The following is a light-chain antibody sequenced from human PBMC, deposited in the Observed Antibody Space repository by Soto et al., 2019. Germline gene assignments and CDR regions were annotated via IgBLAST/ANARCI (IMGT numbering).Light chain of an antibody. CDR1: SSDVGGYNY. J-gene: IGLJ1*01. Sequence: QSALTQPASVSGSPGQSITISCTGTSSDVGGYNYVSWYQQHPDKAPKLMIYEVTNRPSGVSFRFSGSKFGNTASLTISGLQPEDEADYYCSSYTSTSTLYVFGTGTKLTVL. CDR3: SSYTSTSTLYV. V-gene: IGLV2-14*01. CDR2: EVT.